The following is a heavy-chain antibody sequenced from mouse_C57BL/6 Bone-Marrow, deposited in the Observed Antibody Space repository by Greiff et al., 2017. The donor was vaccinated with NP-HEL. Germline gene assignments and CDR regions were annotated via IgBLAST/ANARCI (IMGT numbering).Heavy chain of an antibody. CDR3: ARDNWDWYFDV. D-gene: IGHD4-1*01. CDR2: SRNKANDYTT. Sequence: EVMLVESGGGLVQSGRSLRLSCATSGFTFSAFYMEWVRQAPGKGLEWIAASRNKANDYTTEYSASVKGRFIVSRDTSQSILYLQMNALRAEDTAMYYCARDNWDWYFDVWGTGTTVTVSS. J-gene: IGHJ1*03. V-gene: IGHV7-1*01. CDR1: GFTFSAFY.